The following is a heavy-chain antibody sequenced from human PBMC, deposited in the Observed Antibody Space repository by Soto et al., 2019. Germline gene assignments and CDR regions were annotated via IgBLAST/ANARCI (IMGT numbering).Heavy chain of an antibody. CDR2: INPNSGHT. D-gene: IGHD3-22*01. Sequence: QIQLLQSGAEVKKPGTSVKVSCQASGYTFTTYGIIWVRQAPGQGLEWMGWINPNSGHTNYAQNLQDRATMTTDTSTNTVYMELRSLRSDDTAVYFCARGQVVNFDNWFDPWGQGTLVTVSS. CDR1: GYTFTTYG. V-gene: IGHV1-18*01. CDR3: ARGQVVNFDNWFDP. J-gene: IGHJ5*02.